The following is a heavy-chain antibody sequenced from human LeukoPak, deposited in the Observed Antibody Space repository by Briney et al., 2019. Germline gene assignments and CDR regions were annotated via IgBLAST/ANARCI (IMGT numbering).Heavy chain of an antibody. D-gene: IGHD3-22*01. CDR1: GGSISSYSYY. CDR2: IYYSGST. J-gene: IGHJ4*02. CDR3: ARHAIDGSGYYFDYFDY. Sequence: PSETLSLTCTVSGGSISSYSYYWGWIRQPPGKGVEWIGSIYYSGSTYYNPSLKSRVTISVDTSKNQFSLKLTSVTAADTAVYYCARHAIDGSGYYFDYFDYWGQGTLVTVSS. V-gene: IGHV4-39*01.